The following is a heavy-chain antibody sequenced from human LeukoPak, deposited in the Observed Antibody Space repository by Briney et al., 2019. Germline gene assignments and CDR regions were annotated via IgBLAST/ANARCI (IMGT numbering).Heavy chain of an antibody. CDR1: GFTFSGSA. CDR3: TRRRELLGLYAFDI. D-gene: IGHD1-26*01. Sequence: GGSLKLSCAASGFTFSGSAMHWVHQASGKGLEWVGRIRSKANSYATAYAASVKGRFTISRDDSKNTAYLQMNSLKTEDTAVYYCTRRRELLGLYAFDIWGQGTMVTVSS. V-gene: IGHV3-73*01. J-gene: IGHJ3*02. CDR2: IRSKANSYAT.